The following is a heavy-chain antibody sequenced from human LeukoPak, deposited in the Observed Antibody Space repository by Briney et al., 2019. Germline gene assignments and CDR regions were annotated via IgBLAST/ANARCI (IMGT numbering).Heavy chain of an antibody. V-gene: IGHV4-59*01. D-gene: IGHD3-10*01. J-gene: IGHJ3*02. CDR3: ARSDYHNSGSHTVFDAFDI. CDR1: GGSISRYY. CDR2: IDDSGNT. Sequence: PSETLSLTCTVSGGSISRYYWSWIRRPPGKGLEWIGYIDDSGNTNYNPSLKSQVTISLDKSKNPFSLKLTFVTAADTAMYYCARSDYHNSGSHTVFDAFDIWGQGTRVTVSS.